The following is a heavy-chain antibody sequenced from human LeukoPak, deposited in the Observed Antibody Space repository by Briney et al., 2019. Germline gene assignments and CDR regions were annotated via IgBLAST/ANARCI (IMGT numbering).Heavy chain of an antibody. D-gene: IGHD2-2*01. Sequence: ASVKVSCKASGYTFTGYYIHWVRQAPGQGREWMGRINPNSGGTNFAQQFQGRVTMTRDTSISTAYMELSRLRSDDTAVYYCALTGGYCSSISCSSPMDVWGKGTTVTVSS. V-gene: IGHV1-2*06. J-gene: IGHJ6*03. CDR3: ALTGGYCSSISCSSPMDV. CDR1: GYTFTGYY. CDR2: INPNSGGT.